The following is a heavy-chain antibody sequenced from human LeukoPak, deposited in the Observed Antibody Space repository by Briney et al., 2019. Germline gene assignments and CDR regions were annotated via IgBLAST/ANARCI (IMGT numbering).Heavy chain of an antibody. V-gene: IGHV4-39*02. CDR2: IYYTGNT. J-gene: IGHJ4*02. Sequence: SETLSLTCAVSGDSISRSSYYWGWIRQSPGKGLEWIGSIYYTGNTYYNPSLKSRVTISVDTSKNQFSLKLTSVTAADTALYYCARDNGWYTDYWGQGTLVTVSS. CDR1: GDSISRSSYY. CDR3: ARDNGWYTDY. D-gene: IGHD6-19*01.